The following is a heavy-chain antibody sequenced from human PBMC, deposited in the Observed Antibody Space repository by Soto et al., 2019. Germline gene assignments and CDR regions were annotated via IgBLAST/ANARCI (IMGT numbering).Heavy chain of an antibody. J-gene: IGHJ5*02. V-gene: IGHV3-23*01. CDR1: GFTFSSYA. Sequence: SLRLSCAASGFTFSSYAMSWVRQAPGKGLEWVSAISSSGSSTYYADSVKGRFTISRDNSKSTLFLQMNSLRAEDTAVYYCAKGKTTDAKAGYNWFDPWGQGTLVTVSS. CDR3: AKGKTTDAKAGYNWFDP. CDR2: ISSSGSST. D-gene: IGHD4-4*01.